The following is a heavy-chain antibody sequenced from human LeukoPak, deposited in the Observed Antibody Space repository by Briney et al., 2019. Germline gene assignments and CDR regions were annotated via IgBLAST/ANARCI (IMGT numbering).Heavy chain of an antibody. CDR2: ISAYNGNT. D-gene: IGHD3-10*01. V-gene: IGHV1-18*01. J-gene: IGHJ4*02. Sequence: ASVKVSCKASGYTFTSYGISWVRQAPGQVLEWMGWISAYNGNTNYAQKLQGRVTMTTDTSTSTAYMELRSLRSDDTAVYYCARDLDLNLLVHFDYWGQGTLVTVSS. CDR1: GYTFTSYG. CDR3: ARDLDLNLLVHFDY.